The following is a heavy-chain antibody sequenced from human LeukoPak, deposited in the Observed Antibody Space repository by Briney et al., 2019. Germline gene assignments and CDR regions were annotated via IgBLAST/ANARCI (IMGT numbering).Heavy chain of an antibody. J-gene: IGHJ3*02. CDR1: GFTFSSYW. Sequence: GGSLRLSCAASGFTFSSYWMSWVRQASGKGLEWVANIKQDGSEKYYVDSVKGRFTISRDNAKNSLYLQMNSLRAEDTAVYYCAREGTSSGSYPDDAFDIWGQGTMVTVSS. D-gene: IGHD1-26*01. CDR3: AREGTSSGSYPDDAFDI. CDR2: IKQDGSEK. V-gene: IGHV3-7*01.